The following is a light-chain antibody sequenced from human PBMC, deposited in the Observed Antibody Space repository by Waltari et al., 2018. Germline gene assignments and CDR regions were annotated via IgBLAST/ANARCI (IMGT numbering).Light chain of an antibody. V-gene: IGKV1-9*01. Sequence: DIQLTQSPSFLSASVGDTVTITCRASQGINNYLAWFQQKPGKAPKLLIYLASPLQRGVPSRFIGSGSGTEFTLTISSLQPEDFATYYYQQLNTYPRTFGQGTKVEI. CDR2: LAS. J-gene: IGKJ1*01. CDR1: QGINNY. CDR3: QQLNTYPRT.